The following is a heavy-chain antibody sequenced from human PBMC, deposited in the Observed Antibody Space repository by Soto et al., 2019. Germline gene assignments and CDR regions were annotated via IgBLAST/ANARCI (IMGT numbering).Heavy chain of an antibody. CDR1: GGSISSGDYY. Sequence: PSETLSLTCTVSGGSISSGDYYWSWIRQPPGKGLEWIGYIYYSWSTYYNPSLKSRVTISVDTSKNQFSLKLSSVTAADTAVYYCASALYSYGHGCFDYWGQGTLVTVSS. D-gene: IGHD5-18*01. CDR2: IYYSWST. CDR3: ASALYSYGHGCFDY. V-gene: IGHV4-30-4*01. J-gene: IGHJ4*02.